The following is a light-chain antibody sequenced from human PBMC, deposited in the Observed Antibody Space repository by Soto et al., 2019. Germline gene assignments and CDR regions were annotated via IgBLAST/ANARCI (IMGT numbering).Light chain of an antibody. CDR3: SSYTTSNTRQIV. J-gene: IGLJ1*01. V-gene: IGLV2-14*01. CDR2: DVS. CDR1: SSDVGGYNY. Sequence: SALTQPASVSGCPGQSITISCTGTSSDVGGYNYVSWYQQHPGKAPKFMIYDVSNRPSGVSNRFSGSKSGNTASLTISGLQAEDEADYSCSSYTTSNTRQIVFGTGTKVTVL.